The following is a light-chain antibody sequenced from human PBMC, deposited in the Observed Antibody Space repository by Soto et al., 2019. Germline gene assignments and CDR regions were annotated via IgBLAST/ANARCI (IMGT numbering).Light chain of an antibody. V-gene: IGLV4-69*01. J-gene: IGLJ3*02. CDR2: VDSDGSH. CDR3: QTWGTGTWV. CDR1: SGHSSYA. Sequence: QLVVTQSPSASASLGASVKLTCTLSSGHSSYAIAWHQQQPEKGPRYLMKVDSDGSHVKGDGLPDRFSGSSSGAERYLAISSLQSEDEADYYCQTWGTGTWVFGGGTKLTVL.